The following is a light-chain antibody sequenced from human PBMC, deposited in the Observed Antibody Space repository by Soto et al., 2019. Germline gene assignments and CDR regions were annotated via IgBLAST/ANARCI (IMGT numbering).Light chain of an antibody. J-gene: IGKJ1*01. Sequence: DIVLTQSPATLSSSPGERATLSCRTSQSVNNDLAWYQQKPGQAPRLLIYGSSNRATGIPARFSGGGSGTDFTLTISSLEPEDFAVYYCQQCTNWPATFGQGTKVDIK. V-gene: IGKV3-11*01. CDR3: QQCTNWPAT. CDR2: GSS. CDR1: QSVNND.